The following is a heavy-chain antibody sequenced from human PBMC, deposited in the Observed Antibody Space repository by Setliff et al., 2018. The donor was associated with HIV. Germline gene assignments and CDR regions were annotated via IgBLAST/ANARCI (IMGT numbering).Heavy chain of an antibody. D-gene: IGHD3-16*02. CDR2: IIPVLGTT. V-gene: IGHV1-69*06. CDR3: ARSVWPVIVPTDPTVDAFNI. CDR1: GGTFRTFV. Sequence: ASVKVSCKASGGTFRTFVINWVRQAPGRGFEWLGRIIPVLGTTYSAQKFQGRLTLSADKSSTTAYLDLSSLRSEDTAIYYCARSVWPVIVPTDPTVDAFNIWGQGTKVTVS. J-gene: IGHJ3*02.